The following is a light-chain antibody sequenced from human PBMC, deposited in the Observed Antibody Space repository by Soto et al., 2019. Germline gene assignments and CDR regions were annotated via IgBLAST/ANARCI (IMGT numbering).Light chain of an antibody. CDR2: IEGSGSY. J-gene: IGLJ2*01. CDR1: SGHSTYT. V-gene: IGLV4-60*02. CDR3: ETWDRDIRV. Sequence: QSVLTQSSSASASLGSSVKLTCTLSSGHSTYTIAWHQQQPGKAPRFLMKIEGSGSYNKGSGVPDRFSGSSSGADRYLTISNLQFEDEADYYCETWDRDIRVFGGGTQLTVL.